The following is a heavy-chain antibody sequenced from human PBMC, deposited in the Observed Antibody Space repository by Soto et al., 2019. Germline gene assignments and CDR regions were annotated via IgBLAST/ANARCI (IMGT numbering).Heavy chain of an antibody. Sequence: SETLSLTCTVSGGSISSYYWSWIRQPPGKGLEWIGYIYYSGSTNYNPSLKSRVTISVDTSKNQFSLKLSSVTAADTAVYYCARTTYGSGSFEWGQGTLVTVPS. D-gene: IGHD3-10*01. CDR3: ARTTYGSGSFE. J-gene: IGHJ4*02. CDR2: IYYSGST. V-gene: IGHV4-59*01. CDR1: GGSISSYY.